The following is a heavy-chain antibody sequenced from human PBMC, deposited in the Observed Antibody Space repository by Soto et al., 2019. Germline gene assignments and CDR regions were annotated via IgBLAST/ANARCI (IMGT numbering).Heavy chain of an antibody. CDR2: IIPIFGTA. D-gene: IGHD6-13*01. CDR3: AREFARTGIAAARFDP. Sequence: QVQLVQSGAEVKKPGSSVKVSCKASGGTFSSYAISWVRQAPGQGLEWMGGIIPIFGTANYAQKFQGRVTITADKSTSTAYMELSSLRSEATAVYYCAREFARTGIAAARFDPWGQGTLVTVSS. J-gene: IGHJ5*02. V-gene: IGHV1-69*06. CDR1: GGTFSSYA.